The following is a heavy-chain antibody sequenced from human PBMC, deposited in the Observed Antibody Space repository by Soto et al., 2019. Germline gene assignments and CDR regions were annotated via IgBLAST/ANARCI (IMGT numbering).Heavy chain of an antibody. V-gene: IGHV4-59*13. CDR3: ATDSAGRGPFDP. J-gene: IGHJ5*02. CDR1: GGSFGTNY. D-gene: IGHD3-10*01. Sequence: PSETLSLTCTISGGSFGTNYWSWIRQAPCKGLEWIGYTYHTGSTKYNPSLKSRATISVDTSKNQFSLTLNSAAAADTAVYYCATDSAGRGPFDPWGQGILVTVSS. CDR2: TYHTGST.